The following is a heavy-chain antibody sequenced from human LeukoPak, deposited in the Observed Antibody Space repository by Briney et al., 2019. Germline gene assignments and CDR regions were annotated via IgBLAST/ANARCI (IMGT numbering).Heavy chain of an antibody. J-gene: IGHJ4*02. Sequence: SETLSLTCTVSGGSIISSTFYWGWVRQPPGKGLECIGYIYYSGSTYYNPSLKSRVTISVDTSKNQFSLKLSSVTAADTAVYYCARVRRDGYNSPDYWGQGTLVTVSS. CDR2: IYYSGST. V-gene: IGHV4-61*05. D-gene: IGHD5-24*01. CDR1: GGSIISSTFY. CDR3: ARVRRDGYNSPDY.